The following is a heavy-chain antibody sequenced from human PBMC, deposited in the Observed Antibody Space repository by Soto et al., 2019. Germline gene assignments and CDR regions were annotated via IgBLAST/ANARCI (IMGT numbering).Heavy chain of an antibody. D-gene: IGHD4-17*01. J-gene: IGHJ6*02. CDR3: ARDYTPTTVTARYYYYGMDV. V-gene: IGHV3-30-3*01. CDR1: GFTSSSYA. Sequence: QVQLVESGGGVVQPGRSLRLSCAASGFTSSSYAMHWVRQAPGKGLEWVAVISYDGSNKYYADSVKGRFTISRDNSKNTLYLQMNSLRAEDTAVYYCARDYTPTTVTARYYYYGMDVWGQGTTVTVSS. CDR2: ISYDGSNK.